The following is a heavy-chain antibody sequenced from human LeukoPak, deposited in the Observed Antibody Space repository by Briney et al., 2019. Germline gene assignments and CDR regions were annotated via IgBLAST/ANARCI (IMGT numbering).Heavy chain of an antibody. CDR3: ARSIAAAGKIDY. D-gene: IGHD6-13*01. Sequence: GGSLRLSCAASGFTFSSYAMHWVRQAPGKGLEWVAVISYDGSNKYYADSVKGRFTISRDNSKNTLYLQMNSLRAEDTAVYYCARSIAAAGKIDYGGQGTLATVS. CDR2: ISYDGSNK. V-gene: IGHV3-30*04. J-gene: IGHJ4*02. CDR1: GFTFSSYA.